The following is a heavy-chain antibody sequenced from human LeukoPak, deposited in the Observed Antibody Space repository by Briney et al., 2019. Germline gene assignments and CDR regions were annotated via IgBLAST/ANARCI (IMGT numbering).Heavy chain of an antibody. D-gene: IGHD3-16*01. J-gene: IGHJ4*02. V-gene: IGHV3-23*01. Sequence: GGSLRLSCAASGFTFSSYAMSWVRQAPGKGLGWVSSICGSGDSRYHADSVKGRFTISRDNAKNMLFLQMNSLRAEDTAIYHCVGPIFDFWGQGTLVTVSS. CDR1: GFTFSSYA. CDR3: VGPIFDF. CDR2: ICGSGDSR.